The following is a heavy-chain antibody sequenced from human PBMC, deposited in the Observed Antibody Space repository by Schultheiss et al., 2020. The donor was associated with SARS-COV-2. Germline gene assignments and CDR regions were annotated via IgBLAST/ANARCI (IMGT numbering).Heavy chain of an antibody. CDR3: ARPTTTSYGMDV. V-gene: IGHV4-34*01. CDR2: INHSGST. D-gene: IGHD2/OR15-2a*01. CDR1: GGSFSGYY. Sequence: SETLSLTCAVYGGSFSGYYWSWIRQPPGKELEWIGEINHSGSTNYNPSLKSRVTISVDTSKNQFSLKLSSVTAADTAVYYCARPTTTSYGMDVWGQGTTVTVSS. J-gene: IGHJ6*02.